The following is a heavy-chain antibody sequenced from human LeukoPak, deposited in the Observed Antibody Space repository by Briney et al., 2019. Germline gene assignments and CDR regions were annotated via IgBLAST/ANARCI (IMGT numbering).Heavy chain of an antibody. V-gene: IGHV6-1*01. D-gene: IGHD6-13*01. CDR3: ARSADGTLDS. CDR2: TYYRSRWYN. J-gene: IGHJ4*02. CDR1: GDSVSSNSAA. Sequence: SQTLSLTCAISGDSVSSNSAAWNWIRQSPSRGLEWLGRTYYRSRWYNDYAVSVKSRITVNPDTSKNQFSLHLNSVTPDDTAVYYWARSADGTLDSWGQGTLVTVSP.